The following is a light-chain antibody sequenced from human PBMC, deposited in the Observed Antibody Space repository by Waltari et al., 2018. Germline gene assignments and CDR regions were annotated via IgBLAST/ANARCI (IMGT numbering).Light chain of an antibody. J-gene: IGLJ3*02. Sequence: QSVLTQPPSASGTPGQRVSTSWSGGIATIGTNPVHWYQHPSGTAPKLLMYTNNPRPSGVPDRFSGSKSGTSASLAISGLQLQDEADYYCAAWDDSLKGWVFGGGTKVTVL. CDR3: AAWDDSLKGWV. V-gene: IGLV1-44*01. CDR1: IATIGTNP. CDR2: TNN.